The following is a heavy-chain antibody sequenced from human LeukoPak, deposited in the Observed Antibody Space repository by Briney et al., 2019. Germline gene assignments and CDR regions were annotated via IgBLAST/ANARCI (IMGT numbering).Heavy chain of an antibody. CDR2: IYTSGST. V-gene: IGHV4-4*09. CDR1: GGSISSHY. J-gene: IGHJ3*02. Sequence: PSETLSLTCTVSGGSISSHYWSWIRQPPGKGLEWIGYIYTSGSTNYNPSLKSRVTISVDTSKNQFSLKLSSVTAADTAVYYCARARSSSLFDIWGQGTMVTVSS. CDR3: ARARSSSLFDI. D-gene: IGHD6-13*01.